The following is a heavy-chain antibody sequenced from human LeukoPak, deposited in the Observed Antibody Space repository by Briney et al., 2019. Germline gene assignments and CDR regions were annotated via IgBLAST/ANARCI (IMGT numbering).Heavy chain of an antibody. V-gene: IGHV3-7*01. CDR1: GFTVSSNY. CDR3: AREVSDYFDY. J-gene: IGHJ4*02. CDR2: IKQDGSEK. Sequence: GGSLRLSCAASGFTVSSNYMSWVRQAPGKGLEWVANIKQDGSEKYYVDSVKGRFTISRDNAKNSLYLQMNSLRAEDTAVYYCAREVSDYFDYWGQGTLVTVSS.